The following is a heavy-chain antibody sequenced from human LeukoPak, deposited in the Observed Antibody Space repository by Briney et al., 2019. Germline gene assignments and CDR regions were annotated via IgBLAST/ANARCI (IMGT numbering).Heavy chain of an antibody. CDR3: ARGHVAVANIDY. CDR1: GGSFSGYY. D-gene: IGHD6-19*01. J-gene: IGHJ4*02. V-gene: IGHV4-34*01. Sequence: PSETLSLTCAVYGGSFSGYYWSWIRQPPGKGLEWIGEINHSGSTNYNPSLKSRVTISVDTSKNQFSPKLSSVTAADTAVYYCARGHVAVANIDYWGQGTLVTVSS. CDR2: INHSGST.